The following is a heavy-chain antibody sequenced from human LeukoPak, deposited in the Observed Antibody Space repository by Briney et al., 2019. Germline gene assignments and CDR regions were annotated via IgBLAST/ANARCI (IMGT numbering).Heavy chain of an antibody. Sequence: GASVKVSCKASGYTFTSYGISWVRQAPGQGLEWMGWISAYNGNTNYAQKLQGRVTMTTDTSTSTAYMELRSLRSDDTAVYYCARDCLAQVYCTGGSCYPSQCYMDVWGKGTTVTISS. CDR3: ARDCLAQVYCTGGSCYPSQCYMDV. V-gene: IGHV1-18*01. CDR1: GYTFTSYG. D-gene: IGHD2-15*01. CDR2: ISAYNGNT. J-gene: IGHJ6*03.